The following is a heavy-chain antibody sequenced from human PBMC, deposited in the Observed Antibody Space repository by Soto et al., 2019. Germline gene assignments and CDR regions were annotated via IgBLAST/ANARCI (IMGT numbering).Heavy chain of an antibody. CDR2: ISSSSSYI. CDR1: GFTFSSYS. CDR3: ARLTSYNSSGYNCY. Sequence: EVQLVESGGGLVKPGGSLRLSCAASGFTFSSYSMNWVRQAPGKGLEWVSSISSSSSYIYYADSVKGRFTIPRDNAKNSLYLQLNSLRAEDTAVYYCARLTSYNSSGYNCYWGQGTLVTVSS. V-gene: IGHV3-21*01. D-gene: IGHD3-22*01. J-gene: IGHJ4*02.